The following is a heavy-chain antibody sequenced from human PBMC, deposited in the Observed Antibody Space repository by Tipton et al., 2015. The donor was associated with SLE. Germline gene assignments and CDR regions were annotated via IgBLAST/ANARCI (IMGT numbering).Heavy chain of an antibody. V-gene: IGHV4-38-2*02. Sequence: TLSLTCTVSGYSISSGYYWGWIRQPPGKGLEWIGSIYHSGSTYHNPSLKSRVTISVDTSKNQFSLKLSSVTAADTAVYYCARGYCSSTSCYGDWGQGTLVTVSS. CDR1: GYSISSGYY. J-gene: IGHJ4*02. D-gene: IGHD2-2*01. CDR2: IYHSGST. CDR3: ARGYCSSTSCYGD.